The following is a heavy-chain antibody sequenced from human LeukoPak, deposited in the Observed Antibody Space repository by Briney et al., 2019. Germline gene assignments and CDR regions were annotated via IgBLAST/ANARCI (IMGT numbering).Heavy chain of an antibody. V-gene: IGHV1-69*13. CDR1: GGTFSSYA. CDR2: IIPIFSTP. CDR3: GRCIPAAGRVNCYYMDV. D-gene: IGHD6-13*01. Sequence: SVKVSCKASGGTFSSYAISWVRLAPGQGLEWMGGIIPIFSTPNYAQKFQGRVTINADESTSTAYMELSSLRSEDTAVYYCGRCIPAAGRVNCYYMDVWGTGTTVTISS. J-gene: IGHJ6*03.